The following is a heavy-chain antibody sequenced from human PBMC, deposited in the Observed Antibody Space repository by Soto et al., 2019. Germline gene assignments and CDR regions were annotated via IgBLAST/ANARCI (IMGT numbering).Heavy chain of an antibody. V-gene: IGHV4-61*01. CDR3: ARERRAGNWFES. CDR1: GGPVTTDFYY. D-gene: IGHD3-10*01. J-gene: IGHJ5*01. CDR2: IYNIMST. Sequence: SETLSLTCTVSGGPVTTDFYYCSWIRQPPGKGLEWIGYIYNIMSTNYNPSRRSRVSMSLDTPNKQFSLKLTSVSAAATAVYYCARERRAGNWFESWGQGTLVTVSS.